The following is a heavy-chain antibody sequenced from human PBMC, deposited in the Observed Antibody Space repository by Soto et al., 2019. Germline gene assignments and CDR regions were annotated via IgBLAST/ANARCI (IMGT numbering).Heavy chain of an antibody. CDR2: IYYSGST. D-gene: IGHD3-3*01. CDR3: ARGGYRFGVLTNFDY. J-gene: IGHJ4*02. V-gene: IGHV4-31*03. Sequence: QVQLQESGPGLVKSSQTLSLTCTVSGGSISSGSFYWSWIRQHPGKGLEWIGYIYYSGSTYYNPSLKSRVSISVDTSKNQFPRRLGSVTAADTAGYSCARGGYRFGVLTNFDYWGQGTLVTVSS. CDR1: GGSISSGSFY.